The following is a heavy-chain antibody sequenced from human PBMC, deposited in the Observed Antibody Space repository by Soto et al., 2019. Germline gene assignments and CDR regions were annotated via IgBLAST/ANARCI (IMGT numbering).Heavy chain of an antibody. CDR1: EFTFSNYG. V-gene: IGHV3-33*01. J-gene: IGHJ4*02. CDR3: ARDQKIGGNVPDY. Sequence: QVQLVESGGGVVQPGRSLRLSCAASEFTFSNYGMHWVRQAPGKGLEWVAVIWSDGSKKYYGDSVKGRFTISRDNSKNTLFLQMDSLSAEDTAIYYCARDQKIGGNVPDYWGQGTLVTVSS. CDR2: IWSDGSKK. D-gene: IGHD2-15*01.